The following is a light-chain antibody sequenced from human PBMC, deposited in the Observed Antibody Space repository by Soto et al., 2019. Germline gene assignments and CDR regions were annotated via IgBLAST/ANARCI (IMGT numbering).Light chain of an antibody. J-gene: IGKJ1*01. Sequence: EIVLTQSPGTLSLSPGERATLSCRASQTLTNTYLAWYQQKPGQAPRLLIFDASTRATGIPDRFSGSGSGTDFPLTISILEPEDFAVYCCQLYGVSPKTFGQGTNVEVK. CDR1: QTLTNTY. CDR3: QLYGVSPKT. CDR2: DAS. V-gene: IGKV3-20*01.